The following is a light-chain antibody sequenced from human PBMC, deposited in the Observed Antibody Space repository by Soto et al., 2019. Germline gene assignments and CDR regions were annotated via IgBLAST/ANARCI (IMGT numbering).Light chain of an antibody. CDR2: AAS. V-gene: IGKV1D-12*01. J-gene: IGKJ1*01. Sequence: DIQMTQSPSSVSASVGDRVTITCRASQAISTWLAWYQQKPGKAPKLLIYAASNLQTGVPSRFSGSGPGTDFTLTIGSLQPEDFATHYCQQANSFPRTFGQGTKVEIK. CDR1: QAISTW. CDR3: QQANSFPRT.